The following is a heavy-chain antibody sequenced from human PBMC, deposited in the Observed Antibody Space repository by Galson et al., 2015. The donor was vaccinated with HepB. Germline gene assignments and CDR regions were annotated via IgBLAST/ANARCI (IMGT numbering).Heavy chain of an antibody. CDR3: ARDRHLVVPAANYYYYGMDV. CDR2: ISSSSSYI. J-gene: IGHJ6*02. CDR1: GFTFSSYS. Sequence: SLRLSCAASGFTFSSYSMNWVRQAPGKGLEWVSSISSSSSYIYYADSVKGRFTISRDNAKNSLYLQMNSLRAEDTAVYYCARDRHLVVPAANYYYYGMDVWGQGTTVTVSS. D-gene: IGHD2-2*01. V-gene: IGHV3-21*01.